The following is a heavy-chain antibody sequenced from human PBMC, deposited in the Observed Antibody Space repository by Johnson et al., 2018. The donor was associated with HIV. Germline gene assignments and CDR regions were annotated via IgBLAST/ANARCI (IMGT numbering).Heavy chain of an antibody. CDR1: GFTFSNYG. CDR3: ARDFGDYYDSSVISGAFDI. CDR2: ISYDGSNK. J-gene: IGHJ3*02. D-gene: IGHD3-22*01. Sequence: QVRLVESGGGVVQPGGSLRLSCAASGFTFSNYGVHWVRQAPGKGLEWVTFISYDGSNKYYADSVKGRFTISRDNSKNTLYLQMNSLRAEDTAVYYCARDFGDYYDSSVISGAFDIWGQGTMVTVSS. V-gene: IGHV3-30*03.